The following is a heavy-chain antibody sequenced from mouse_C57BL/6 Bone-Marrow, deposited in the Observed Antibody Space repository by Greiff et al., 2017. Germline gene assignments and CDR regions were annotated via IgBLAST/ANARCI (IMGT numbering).Heavy chain of an antibody. CDR1: GFTFSDYY. CDR3: ARFGYFYYFDY. CDR2: ISNGGGST. D-gene: IGHD2-3*01. Sequence: EVKLVEFGGGLVQPGGSLKLSCAASGFTFSDYYMYWVRQTPEKRLEWVAYISNGGGSTYYPDTVKGRFTISRDNAKNTLYLQMSRLKSEDTAMYYCARFGYFYYFDYWGQGTTLTVSS. J-gene: IGHJ2*01. V-gene: IGHV5-12*01.